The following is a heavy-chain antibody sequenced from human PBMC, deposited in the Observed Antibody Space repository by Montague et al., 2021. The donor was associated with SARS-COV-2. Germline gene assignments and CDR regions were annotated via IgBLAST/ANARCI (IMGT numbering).Heavy chain of an antibody. V-gene: IGHV3-30-3*01. D-gene: IGHD2-2*02. CDR3: ASSIVVVPAAIPYEAYYYYGMDV. Sequence: SLRLSCAASGFTFSSYAMHWVRQAPGKGLEWVAVISYDGSNKYYAGSVKGRFTISRDNSKNTLYLQMNSLRAEDTAVYYCASSIVVVPAAIPYEAYYYYGMDVWGQGTTVTVSS. CDR2: ISYDGSNK. CDR1: GFTFSSYA. J-gene: IGHJ6*02.